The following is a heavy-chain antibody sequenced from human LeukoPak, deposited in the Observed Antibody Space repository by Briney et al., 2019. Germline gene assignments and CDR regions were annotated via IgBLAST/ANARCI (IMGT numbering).Heavy chain of an antibody. CDR1: GGSISSYY. D-gene: IGHD6-19*01. J-gene: IGHJ4*02. Sequence: PSETLSLTCTVSGGSISSYYWSRIRQPPGKGLEWIGYIYYSGSTNYNPSLKSRVTISVDTSKNQFSLKLSSVTAADTAVYYCARLESYSSGWYVGYWGQGTLATVSS. V-gene: IGHV4-59*08. CDR2: IYYSGST. CDR3: ARLESYSSGWYVGY.